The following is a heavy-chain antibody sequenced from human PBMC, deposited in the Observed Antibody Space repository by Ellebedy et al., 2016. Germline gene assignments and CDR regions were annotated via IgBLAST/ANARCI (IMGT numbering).Heavy chain of an antibody. J-gene: IGHJ4*02. CDR1: GFTFSDYY. Sequence: GESLKISXAASGFTFSDYYMSWIRQAPGKGLEWVSYISSSGSTIYYADSVKGRFTISRDNAKNSLYLQMNSLRAEDTAVYYCAKEDIAAAGTSYFDYWGQGTLVTVSS. CDR3: AKEDIAAAGTSYFDY. CDR2: ISSSGSTI. D-gene: IGHD6-13*01. V-gene: IGHV3-11*01.